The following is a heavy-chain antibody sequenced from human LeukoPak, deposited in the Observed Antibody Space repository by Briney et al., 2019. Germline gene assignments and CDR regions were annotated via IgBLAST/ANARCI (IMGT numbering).Heavy chain of an antibody. CDR1: GGSFSGYY. CDR2: INHSGST. D-gene: IGHD3-10*01. J-gene: IGHJ4*02. V-gene: IGHV4-34*01. CDR3: ARGRKITMVRGVIITNFPYFDY. Sequence: TSETLSLTCAVYGGSFSGYYWSWIRQPPGKGLEWLGEINHSGSTNYNPSLKSRVTISVDTSKNQFSLKLSSVTAADTAVYYCARGRKITMVRGVIITNFPYFDYWGQGTLVTVSS.